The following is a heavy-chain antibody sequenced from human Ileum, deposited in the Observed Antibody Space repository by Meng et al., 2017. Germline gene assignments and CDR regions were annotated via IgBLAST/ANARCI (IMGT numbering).Heavy chain of an antibody. CDR2: ISSTGKTI. CDR1: GFSFGDYA. J-gene: IGHJ4*02. Sequence: GESLKISCATSGFSFGDYAMTWIRQAPGKGLAWISYISSTGKTISYADSVKGRFSISGDNTENSLYLQMDRLRDEDTGVYYCARGYASGWSQSFYFEDWGQGTPVTVSS. CDR3: ARGYASGWSQSFYFED. D-gene: IGHD6-19*01. V-gene: IGHV3-11*04.